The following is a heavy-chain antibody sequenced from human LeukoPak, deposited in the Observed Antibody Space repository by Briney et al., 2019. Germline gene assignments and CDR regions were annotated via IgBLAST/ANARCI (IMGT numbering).Heavy chain of an antibody. CDR3: VRERDWDVSGMDV. CDR2: IYPSGST. V-gene: IGHV4-4*07. Sequence: SETLSLTCTVSGGSISSYHWSWIRQSAGKGLEWIGRIYPSGSTNYNPPLESRVTMSIDTSRNQFSLKLNSVTAADTAVYYCVRERDWDVSGMDVWGRGTTVTVSS. J-gene: IGHJ6*02. CDR1: GGSISSYH. D-gene: IGHD2-21*02.